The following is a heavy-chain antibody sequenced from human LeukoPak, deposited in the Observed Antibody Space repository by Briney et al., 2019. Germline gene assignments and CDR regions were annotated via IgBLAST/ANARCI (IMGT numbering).Heavy chain of an antibody. J-gene: IGHJ4*02. CDR1: GFIFSNYG. CDR3: AKVRVTAASGEGY. CDR2: IRFDGVTQ. Sequence: PGGSLRLSCAASGFIFSNYGLHWVRQAPGKGLEWVAFIRFDGVTQYYADSVRGRFTVSRDNSKNTLYLEMNNLRTDDTALYYCAKVRVTAASGEGYWGQGTLVIVSS. D-gene: IGHD2-21*02. V-gene: IGHV3-30*02.